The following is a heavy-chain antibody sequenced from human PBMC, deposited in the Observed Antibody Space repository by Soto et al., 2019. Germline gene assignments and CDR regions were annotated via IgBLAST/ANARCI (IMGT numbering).Heavy chain of an antibody. CDR3: ARLIHFGGTIYYYYYGMDV. CDR2: IIPIFGTA. CDR1: GGTFSSYA. D-gene: IGHD3-3*01. J-gene: IGHJ6*02. Sequence: SSVKVSCKASGGTFSSYAISWVRQAPGQGLEWMGGIIPIFGTANYAQKFQGRVTITADKSTSTAYMELSSLRSEDTAVYYCARLIHFGGTIYYYYYGMDVWGQATTVTVSS. V-gene: IGHV1-69*06.